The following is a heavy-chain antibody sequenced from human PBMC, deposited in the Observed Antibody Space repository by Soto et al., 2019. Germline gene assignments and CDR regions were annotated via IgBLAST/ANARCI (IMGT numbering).Heavy chain of an antibody. J-gene: IGHJ6*02. CDR1: GVTFSNYA. V-gene: IGHV3-23*01. CDR3: AKGNRPYYHGMDV. Sequence: HPGGCMRLACAASGVTFSNYAMSWVRQAPGKGLEWVSGIGGIGTDTYYQDSLKGRFTISRDNSKNTLSLQMNSLRVEDSAVYYCAKGNRPYYHGMDVWGQGTTVTVSS. CDR2: IGGIGTDT.